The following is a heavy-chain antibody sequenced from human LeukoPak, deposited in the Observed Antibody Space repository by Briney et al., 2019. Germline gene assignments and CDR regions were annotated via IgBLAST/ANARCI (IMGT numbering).Heavy chain of an antibody. D-gene: IGHD6-13*01. V-gene: IGHV4-34*01. J-gene: IGHJ4*02. CDR1: GGSFSGYY. CDR3: ARGKPYSSSWYADFDY. Sequence: SETLSLTCAVYGGSFSGYYWSWIRQPPGKGLEWIGEINHSGSTNYNPSLKSRVTISVDTSKNQFSLKLSSVTAADTAVYYCARGKPYSSSWYADFDYWGQGTLVTVSS. CDR2: INHSGST.